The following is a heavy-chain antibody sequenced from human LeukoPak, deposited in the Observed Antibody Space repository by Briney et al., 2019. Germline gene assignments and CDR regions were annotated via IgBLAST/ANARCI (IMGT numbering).Heavy chain of an antibody. D-gene: IGHD2-2*02. J-gene: IGHJ4*02. CDR2: IYYSGST. CDR1: GGSISNYY. Sequence: SETLSLTCTVSGGSISNYYWSWIRQPPGRGLEWIGYIYYSGSTNYNPSLKGRVTISVDTSKNLFSLKLSSVTAADTAVYYCARGGGDCSSTSCYKTFDYWGQGTLVTVSS. CDR3: ARGGGDCSSTSCYKTFDY. V-gene: IGHV4-59*01.